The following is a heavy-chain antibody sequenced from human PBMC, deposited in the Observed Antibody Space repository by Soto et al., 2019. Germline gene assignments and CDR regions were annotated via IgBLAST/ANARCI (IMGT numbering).Heavy chain of an antibody. Sequence: VQLVESGGGVVQPGRSLRLSCAASGFTFSDYAMHWVRQAPGKGLEWVAVVSHDGRNTHYADSVKGRFTISRDSSRNTVSLERTSLRAEDTAVYYRVMRGRLCVATSDFSYWGQGAPVTVSS. CDR1: GFTFSDYA. J-gene: IGHJ4*02. D-gene: IGHD2-21*01. CDR3: VMRGRLCVATSDFSY. V-gene: IGHV3-30*03. CDR2: VSHDGRNT.